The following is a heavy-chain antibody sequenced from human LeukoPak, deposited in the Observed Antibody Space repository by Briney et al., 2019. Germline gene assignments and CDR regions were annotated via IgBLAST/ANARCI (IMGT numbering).Heavy chain of an antibody. V-gene: IGHV3-30-3*01. CDR3: ARGEAYHRSPTSPGGALEI. J-gene: IGHJ3*02. D-gene: IGHD2/OR15-2a*01. CDR1: GFTFSDAW. CDR2: ISYDGSNK. Sequence: GESLRLSCAASGFTFSDAWMNWVRQTPGKGLEWVAVISYDGSNKYYADSVRGRFTISRDNSKNTLYLQMNSLLIEDTAVYSCARGEAYHRSPTSPGGALEIWGQGTMVTVSS.